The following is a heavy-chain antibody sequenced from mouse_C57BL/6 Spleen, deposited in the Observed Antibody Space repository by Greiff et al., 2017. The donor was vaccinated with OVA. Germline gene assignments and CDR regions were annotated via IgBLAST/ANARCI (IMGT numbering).Heavy chain of an antibody. CDR3: ARPYGSSPYYAMDY. V-gene: IGHV5-17*01. D-gene: IGHD1-1*01. CDR1: GFTFSDYG. Sequence: EVQVVASGGGLVKPGGSLKLSCAASGFTFSDYGMHWVRQAPEKGLEWVAYISSGSSTIYYADTVKGRFTISRDNAKNTLFLQMTSLRSEDTAMYYCARPYGSSPYYAMDYWGQGTSVTVSS. J-gene: IGHJ4*01. CDR2: ISSGSSTI.